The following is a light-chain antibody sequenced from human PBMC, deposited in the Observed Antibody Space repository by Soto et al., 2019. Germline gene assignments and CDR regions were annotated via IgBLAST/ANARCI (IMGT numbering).Light chain of an antibody. CDR2: WAS. CDR1: QTVLYSTDNRNY. Sequence: DIVMTQSPESLTVSLGESATINCKSSQTVLYSTDNRNYLAWQQQKPGQPPKLLIFWASTRESGVPDRFSVSGSGTDFTLTISSLQAEDVAVYYCQQYHTPPYTFGQGTKLEIK. CDR3: QQYHTPPYT. J-gene: IGKJ2*01. V-gene: IGKV4-1*01.